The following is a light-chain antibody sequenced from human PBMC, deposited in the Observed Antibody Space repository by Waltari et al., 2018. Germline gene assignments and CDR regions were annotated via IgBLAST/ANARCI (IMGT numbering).Light chain of an antibody. V-gene: IGKV3-11*01. Sequence: DIVFTHSPATLSLSPGEGATLSCRASQSVSSYLTWYQQRPGQAPRLLSYRASNRATGIPARFSGSGAGTDFTLTISSLEPEDFAVYYCQQHNHWPLTFGGGTKVEIK. J-gene: IGKJ4*01. CDR1: QSVSSY. CDR3: QQHNHWPLT. CDR2: RAS.